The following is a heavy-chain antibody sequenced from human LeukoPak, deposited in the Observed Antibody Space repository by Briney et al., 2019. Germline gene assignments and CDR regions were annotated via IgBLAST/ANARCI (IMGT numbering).Heavy chain of an antibody. D-gene: IGHD6-19*01. J-gene: IGHJ4*02. Sequence: SETLSLTCAVYGGSFSGYYWSWIRQPPGKGLEWIGEINHSGSTNYNPSLKSRVTISVDTSKNQFSLNLGSVTAADTAVYYCARGSSGWYSIDYWGQGTRVTVSS. CDR3: ARGSSGWYSIDY. CDR1: GGSFSGYY. CDR2: INHSGST. V-gene: IGHV4-34*01.